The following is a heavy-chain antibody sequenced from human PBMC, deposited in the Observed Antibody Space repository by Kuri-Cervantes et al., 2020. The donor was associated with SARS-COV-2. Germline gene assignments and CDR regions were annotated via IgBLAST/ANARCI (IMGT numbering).Heavy chain of an antibody. J-gene: IGHJ6*02. CDR3: ANDRVPAAIQYYYYGMDV. Sequence: GGSLRLSCAASGFTFSSYWMSWVRQAPGKGLEWVANIKQDGSEKYYVDSVKGRFTISRDNSKNTLYLQMNGLRAEDTAVYYCANDRVPAAIQYYYYGMDVWGQGTTVTVSS. D-gene: IGHD2-2*02. CDR2: IKQDGSEK. CDR1: GFTFSSYW. V-gene: IGHV3-7*05.